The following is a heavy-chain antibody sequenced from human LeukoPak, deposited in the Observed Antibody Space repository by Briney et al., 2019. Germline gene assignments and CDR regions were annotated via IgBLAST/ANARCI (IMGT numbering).Heavy chain of an antibody. V-gene: IGHV3-23*01. CDR2: ISGSGGST. J-gene: IGHJ4*02. Sequence: PGGSLRLSCAASGFAFSSFDMNWVRQAPGKGLEWVSGISGSGGSTHYADSVKGRLTISRDNSKNTLYLQMNSLGAEDTAVYYCAKGWYDIVSGFGYWGQGTLVTVSS. CDR3: AKGWYDIVSGFGY. D-gene: IGHD3-9*01. CDR1: GFAFSSFD.